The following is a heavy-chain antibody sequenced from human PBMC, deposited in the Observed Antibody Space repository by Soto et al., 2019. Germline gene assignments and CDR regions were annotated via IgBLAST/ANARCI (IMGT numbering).Heavy chain of an antibody. CDR3: AKLSALTAGQDIVVVPAASGWFDP. D-gene: IGHD2-2*01. Sequence: GGSLRLSCAASGFTFSSYAMSWVRQAPGKGLEWVSAISGSGGSTYYADSVKGRVTISRDNSKNTLYLQMNSLRAEDTAVYYCAKLSALTAGQDIVVVPAASGWFDPWGQGTLVTVSS. V-gene: IGHV3-23*01. J-gene: IGHJ5*02. CDR2: ISGSGGST. CDR1: GFTFSSYA.